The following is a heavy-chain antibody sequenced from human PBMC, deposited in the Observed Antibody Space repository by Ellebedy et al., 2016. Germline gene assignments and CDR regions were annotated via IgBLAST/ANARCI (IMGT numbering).Heavy chain of an antibody. D-gene: IGHD5-18*01. CDR2: IWYDGSNK. CDR3: ARDPDTAMALDY. J-gene: IGHJ4*02. Sequence: GESLKISXAASGFTFSSYGMHWVRQAPGKGLEWVAVIWYDGSNKYYADFVKSRFTISRDNSKNTLYLQMNSLRAEDTAVYYCARDPDTAMALDYWGQGTLVTVSS. CDR1: GFTFSSYG. V-gene: IGHV3-33*08.